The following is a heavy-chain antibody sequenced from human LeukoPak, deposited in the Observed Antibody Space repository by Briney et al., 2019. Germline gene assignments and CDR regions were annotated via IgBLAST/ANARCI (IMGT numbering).Heavy chain of an antibody. CDR3: AKDWHEDF. Sequence: QAAGSLTPSCATSTFSFSSYSMRWVRQAPGKGMEWVSAISNSVNTYYLDSVKGGFTISRDNSKNTPYLQMTSLRADDTAVYYCAKDWHEDFWGQGTLVTVSS. V-gene: IGHV3-23*01. J-gene: IGHJ4*02. CDR1: TFSFSSYS. CDR2: ISNSVNT.